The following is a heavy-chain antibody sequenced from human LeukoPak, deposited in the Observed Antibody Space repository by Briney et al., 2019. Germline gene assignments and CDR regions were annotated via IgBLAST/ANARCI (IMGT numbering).Heavy chain of an antibody. CDR3: ARDWRYSSSSRDYYGMDV. Sequence: GGSLRLSCAASGFTFSIYTMYWVRQAPGKGLEWVSSISTISSYIYYADSVKGRFTISRDNAKNSLYLQMNSLRAEDTAVYYCARDWRYSSSSRDYYGMDVWGQGTTVTVSS. D-gene: IGHD6-6*01. V-gene: IGHV3-21*01. CDR1: GFTFSIYT. J-gene: IGHJ6*02. CDR2: ISTISSYI.